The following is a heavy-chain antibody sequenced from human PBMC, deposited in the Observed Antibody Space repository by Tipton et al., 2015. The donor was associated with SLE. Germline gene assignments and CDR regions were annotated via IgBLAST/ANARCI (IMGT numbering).Heavy chain of an antibody. CDR3: AKGRYFDGSGIYYLFDQ. CDR1: GFTFSSYP. Sequence: SLRLSCAASGFTFSSYPMHWVRQAPGKGPEWVAGTWYDGSKDYSADSVKGRFTISRDNYKNTLYLQMNSLRAEDTAVYYCAKGRYFDGSGIYYLFDQWGQGTLVSVSA. CDR2: TWYDGSKD. V-gene: IGHV3-33*06. D-gene: IGHD3-10*01. J-gene: IGHJ4*02.